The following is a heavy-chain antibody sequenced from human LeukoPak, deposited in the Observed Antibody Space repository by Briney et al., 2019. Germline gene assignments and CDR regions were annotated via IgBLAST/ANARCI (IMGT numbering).Heavy chain of an antibody. Sequence: SETLSLTCTVSGGSISSYYWSWIRQPPGKGLEWIGYIYYSGSTNYNPSLKGRVTISVDTSKNQFSLKLSSVTAADTAVYYCARGSKYQFDPWGQGTLVTVSS. CDR2: IYYSGST. CDR1: GGSISSYY. CDR3: ARGSKYQFDP. D-gene: IGHD2-2*01. J-gene: IGHJ5*02. V-gene: IGHV4-59*01.